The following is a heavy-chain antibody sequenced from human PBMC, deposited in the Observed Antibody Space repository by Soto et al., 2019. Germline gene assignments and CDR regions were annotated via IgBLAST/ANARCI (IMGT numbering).Heavy chain of an antibody. V-gene: IGHV3-30-3*01. Sequence: QVQLVESGGGVVQPGRSLRLSCAASGFTFSSYAMHWVRQAPGKGLEWVAVISYDGSNKYYADSVKGRFTISRDNSKNTLNLQMNRLRAGDTAVYYCARAGCDGGSCYTLVGLRYGMDVWGHGTTVTVSS. CDR1: GFTFSSYA. CDR2: ISYDGSNK. D-gene: IGHD2-15*01. CDR3: ARAGCDGGSCYTLVGLRYGMDV. J-gene: IGHJ6*02.